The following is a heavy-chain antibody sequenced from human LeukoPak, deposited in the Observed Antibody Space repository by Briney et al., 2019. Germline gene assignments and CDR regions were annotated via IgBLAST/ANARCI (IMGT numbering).Heavy chain of an antibody. J-gene: IGHJ4*02. V-gene: IGHV4-39*01. CDR1: GGSISSSSYY. CDR2: IYYSGSA. D-gene: IGHD4-17*01. Sequence: SETLSLTCTVSGGSISSSSYYWGWIRQPPGKGLEWIGSIYYSGSAYYNPSLKSRVTISVDTSKNQFSLKLSSVTAADTAVYYCARHQIDTVTVDYWGQGTLVTVSS. CDR3: ARHQIDTVTVDY.